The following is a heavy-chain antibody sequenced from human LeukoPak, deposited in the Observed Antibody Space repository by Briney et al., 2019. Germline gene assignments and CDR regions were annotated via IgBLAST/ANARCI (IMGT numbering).Heavy chain of an antibody. V-gene: IGHV4-34*01. J-gene: IGHJ4*02. CDR2: INHSGST. CDR3: ARGQEYCSSTSCYTGGPNFDY. CDR1: GGSISSYY. D-gene: IGHD2-2*02. Sequence: SETLSLTCTVSGGSISSYYWSWIRQPPGKGLEWIGEINHSGSTNYNPSLKSRVTISVDTSKNQFSLKLSSVTAADTAVYYCARGQEYCSSTSCYTGGPNFDYWGQGTLVTVSS.